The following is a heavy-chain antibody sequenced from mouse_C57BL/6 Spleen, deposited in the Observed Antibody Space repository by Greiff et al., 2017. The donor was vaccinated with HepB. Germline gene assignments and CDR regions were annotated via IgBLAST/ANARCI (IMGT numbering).Heavy chain of an antibody. Sequence: VKVVESGPGLVQPSQSLSITCTVSGFSLTSYGVHWVRQSPGKGLEWLGVIWSGGSTDYNAAFISRLSISKDNSKSQVFFKMNSLQADDTAIYYCARFYLYFDVWGTGTTVTVSS. D-gene: IGHD5-5*01. CDR1: GFSLTSYG. CDR2: IWSGGST. V-gene: IGHV2-2*01. CDR3: ARFYLYFDV. J-gene: IGHJ1*03.